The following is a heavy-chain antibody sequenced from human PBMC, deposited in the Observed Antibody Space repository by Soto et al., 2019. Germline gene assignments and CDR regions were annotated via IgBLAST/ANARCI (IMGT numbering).Heavy chain of an antibody. D-gene: IGHD6-13*01. Sequence: GASVKVSCKVSGYTLTELSMHWERQAPGKGLEWMGGFDPEDGETIYAQKFQGRVTMNEDTSTDTAYMELSSLRSEDTAVYYCATSPPSYSSSWYSLYWGQGTLVTVSS. CDR1: GYTLTELS. CDR3: ATSPPSYSSSWYSLY. V-gene: IGHV1-24*01. J-gene: IGHJ4*02. CDR2: FDPEDGET.